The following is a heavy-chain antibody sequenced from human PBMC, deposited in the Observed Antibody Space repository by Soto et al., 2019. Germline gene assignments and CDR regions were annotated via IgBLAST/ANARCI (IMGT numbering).Heavy chain of an antibody. CDR1: GFTFSSYG. CDR3: ASHRAGAVVPDAFDI. V-gene: IGHV3-30*03. D-gene: IGHD2-15*01. Sequence: GGSLRLSCAAAGFTFSSYGMHWVRQAPGKGLEWVAVISYDGSNKYYADSVKGRFTISRHNSKNTLYLQMNSLRAEDTAVYYCASHRAGAVVPDAFDIWGQGTMVTVSS. J-gene: IGHJ3*02. CDR2: ISYDGSNK.